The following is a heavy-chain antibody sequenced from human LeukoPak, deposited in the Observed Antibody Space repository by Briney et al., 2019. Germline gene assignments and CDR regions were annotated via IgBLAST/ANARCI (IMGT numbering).Heavy chain of an antibody. J-gene: IGHJ4*02. Sequence: PGGSLRLSCAASGFTVSSNYMSWVRQAPGKGLEWVSVIYSGGSTYYADSVKGRFTISRDNAKNSLYLQLNSLRAEDTALYYCARDKDWASDYWGQGTLVTVSS. V-gene: IGHV3-53*01. CDR3: ARDKDWASDY. CDR2: IYSGGST. CDR1: GFTVSSNY. D-gene: IGHD3/OR15-3a*01.